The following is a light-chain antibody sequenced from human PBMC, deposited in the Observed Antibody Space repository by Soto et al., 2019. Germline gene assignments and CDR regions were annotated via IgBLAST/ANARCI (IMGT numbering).Light chain of an antibody. CDR1: SSDLGGYNY. CDR2: DVS. V-gene: IGLV2-14*03. CDR3: GSYTSSTYV. J-gene: IGLJ1*01. Sequence: HSALTQPASVSGSPGQSITISCTGTSSDLGGYNYVSWYQHHPGKAPKLMIYDVSNRPSGVSNRFSGSKSGNTASLTISGLQSEDEADYYCGSYTSSTYVFGTGTKLTVL.